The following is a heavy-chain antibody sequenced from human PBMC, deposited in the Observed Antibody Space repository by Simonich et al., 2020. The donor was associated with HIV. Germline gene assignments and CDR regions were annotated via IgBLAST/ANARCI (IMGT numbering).Heavy chain of an antibody. CDR1: GGSFSGYY. CDR2: INHGGMT. J-gene: IGHJ4*02. D-gene: IGHD1-7*01. Sequence: QVQLHQWGAGLLKSSETLSLTCAVYGGSFSGYYWNWIRQPPVKGLEWIAEINHGGMTNSNPSPKSRVTILLDTSKNQFSLKLASVTATDTALYYCARSPSENWDYYFDYWSQGTLVTVSS. V-gene: IGHV4-34*01. CDR3: ARSPSENWDYYFDY.